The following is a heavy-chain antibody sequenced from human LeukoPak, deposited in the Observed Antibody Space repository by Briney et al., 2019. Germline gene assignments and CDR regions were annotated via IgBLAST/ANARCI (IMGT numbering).Heavy chain of an antibody. Sequence: PGGSLRLSCVVSGFTFSSHAMTWVRQAPGKGLEWVSAIDIGGDITFYADSVQGRFIISRDNSKNTVYLQMNSLRVEDTAVYYCANEEVPNDYWGQGTLVTASS. D-gene: IGHD4/OR15-4a*01. V-gene: IGHV3-23*01. CDR2: IDIGGDIT. CDR3: ANEEVPNDY. J-gene: IGHJ4*02. CDR1: GFTFSSHA.